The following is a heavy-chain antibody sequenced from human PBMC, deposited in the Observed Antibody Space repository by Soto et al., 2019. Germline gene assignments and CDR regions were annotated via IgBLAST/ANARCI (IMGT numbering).Heavy chain of an antibody. D-gene: IGHD6-19*01. CDR1: GFTFSSYG. J-gene: IGHJ6*02. CDR3: AKPGSGWSRFGDGMDV. CDR2: ISYDGSNK. V-gene: IGHV3-30*18. Sequence: QVQLVESGGGVVQPGRSLRLSCAASGFTFSSYGMHWVRQAPGKGLEWVAVISYDGSNKYYADSVKGRFTISRDNSKNTLSLQMNSLRAEDTAVYYCAKPGSGWSRFGDGMDVWGQGTTVTVSS.